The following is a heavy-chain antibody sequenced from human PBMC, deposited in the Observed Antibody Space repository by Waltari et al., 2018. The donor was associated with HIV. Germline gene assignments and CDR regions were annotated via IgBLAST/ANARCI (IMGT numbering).Heavy chain of an antibody. CDR1: GYSISSGYY. J-gene: IGHJ4*02. V-gene: IGHV4-38-2*01. D-gene: IGHD5-18*01. CDR3: ARGPGVLNTEIDY. CDR2: IYHRGST. Sequence: QVQLQESGPGLVKPSETLSLPCAVSGYSISSGYYWGCIRQPPGQGLEWIGSIYHRGSTYYNPSLKSRVTISVDTSKNQFSLKLSSVTAADTAVYYCARGPGVLNTEIDYWGQGTLVTVSS.